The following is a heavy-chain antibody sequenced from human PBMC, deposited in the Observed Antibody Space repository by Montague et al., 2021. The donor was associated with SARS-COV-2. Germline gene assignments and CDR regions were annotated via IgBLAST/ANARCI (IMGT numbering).Heavy chain of an antibody. CDR3: ARKEMKYSSIWSTGGNWFDP. Sequence: SETLSLTCTVSGGSISSSSYYWGWIRQPLGKGLEWIGSIYYSGSTYYNPSLKSRVTIFVDTSKNQFSLKLSSVTAADTAVYYCARKEMKYSSIWSTGGNWFDPWGQGTLVTVSS. CDR1: GGSISSSSYY. D-gene: IGHD6-13*01. J-gene: IGHJ5*02. V-gene: IGHV4-39*01. CDR2: IYYSGST.